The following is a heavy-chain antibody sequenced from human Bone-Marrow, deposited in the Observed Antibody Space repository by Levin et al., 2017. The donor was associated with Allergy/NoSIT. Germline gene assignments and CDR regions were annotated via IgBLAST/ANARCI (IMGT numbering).Heavy chain of an antibody. CDR3: ARGIIGDVRVAHKEAFDI. D-gene: IGHD2-8*02. V-gene: IGHV3-21*01. Sequence: GGSLRLSCTVSGFTFSIYSINWVRQAPGKGLEWVSSISSSGSDMYYVDSVRCRFTISRDNAKNSLTLQMNSLRAEDTAGYYCARGIIGDVRVAHKEAFDIWGQGTMVSVSS. CDR1: GFTFSIYS. J-gene: IGHJ3*02. CDR2: ISSSGSDM.